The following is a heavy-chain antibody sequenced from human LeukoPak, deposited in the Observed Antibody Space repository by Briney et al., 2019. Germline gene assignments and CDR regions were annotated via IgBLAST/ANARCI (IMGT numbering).Heavy chain of an antibody. CDR2: VSAGGGNT. Sequence: GGSLSLSCAASGFTFSNYAMSWFRQAPGKGLEWFSAVSAGGGNTYYADSVKGRFTIPRDNSKNTLYLQMNSLRAEDTAVYYCAKDRSSGWYGYWGQGTLVTVSS. D-gene: IGHD6-19*01. CDR1: GFTFSNYA. CDR3: AKDRSSGWYGY. V-gene: IGHV3-23*01. J-gene: IGHJ4*02.